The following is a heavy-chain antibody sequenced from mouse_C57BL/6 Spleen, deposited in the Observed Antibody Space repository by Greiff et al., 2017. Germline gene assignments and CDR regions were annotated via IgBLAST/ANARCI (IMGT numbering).Heavy chain of an antibody. CDR1: GYTFTDYY. D-gene: IGHD1-1*01. CDR3: AREGGSSYAMDY. V-gene: IGHV1-76*01. Sequence: VQLQQPGAELVRPGASVKLSCKASGYTFTDYYINWVKQRPGQGLEWIARIYPGSGNTYYNEKFKGKATLTAEKSSSTAYMQLSSLTSEDSAVYFCAREGGSSYAMDYWGQGTSVTVSS. J-gene: IGHJ4*01. CDR2: IYPGSGNT.